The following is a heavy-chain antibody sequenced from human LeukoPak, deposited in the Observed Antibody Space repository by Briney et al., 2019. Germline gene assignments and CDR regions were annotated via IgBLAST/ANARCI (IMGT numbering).Heavy chain of an antibody. CDR2: ISSSSSYI. Sequence: GGTLRLSCAASGFTFSSYGMSWVRQAPGKGLEWVSSISSSSSYIYYADSVKGRFTISRDNAKNSLYLQMNSLRAEDTAVYYCARDSTDGYSPIDYWGQGTLVTVSS. V-gene: IGHV3-21*01. D-gene: IGHD5-24*01. CDR3: ARDSTDGYSPIDY. J-gene: IGHJ4*02. CDR1: GFTFSSYG.